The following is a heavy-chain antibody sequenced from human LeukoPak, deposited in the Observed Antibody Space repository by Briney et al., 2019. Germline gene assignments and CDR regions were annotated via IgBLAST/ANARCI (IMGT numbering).Heavy chain of an antibody. D-gene: IGHD2-2*01. CDR2: NYYSGST. Sequence: SETLSLTCTVSGGSISSGDYYWSWIRQPPGKGLEWIGYNYYSGSTYYNPSLKSRVTISVDTSKNQFSLKLSSVTAADTAVYYCARVVCSSTSCASYYFDYWGQGTLVTVSS. CDR3: ARVVCSSTSCASYYFDY. V-gene: IGHV4-30-4*01. CDR1: GGSISSGDYY. J-gene: IGHJ4*02.